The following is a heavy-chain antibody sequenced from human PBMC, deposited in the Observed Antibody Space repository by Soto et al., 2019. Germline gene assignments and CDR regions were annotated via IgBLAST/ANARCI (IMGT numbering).Heavy chain of an antibody. D-gene: IGHD2-15*01. CDR2: ISAYNGNT. V-gene: IGHV1-18*01. Sequence: QVQLVQSGAEVKKPGASVKVSCKASGYTFTSYGISWVRQAPGQGLEWMGWISAYNGNTKYAQKLQGRVTMTTDTSPSTAYLGLRSLRSDDTAVYYCARDRVVVAATYGEDYYYGMDVWGQGTTVTVSS. CDR1: GYTFTSYG. J-gene: IGHJ6*02. CDR3: ARDRVVVAATYGEDYYYGMDV.